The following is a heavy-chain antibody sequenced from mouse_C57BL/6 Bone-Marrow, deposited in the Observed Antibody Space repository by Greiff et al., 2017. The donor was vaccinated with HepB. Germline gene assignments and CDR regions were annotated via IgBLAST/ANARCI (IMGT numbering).Heavy chain of an antibody. Sequence: QVHVKQPGAELVMPGASVKLSCQASGYTLTSYWMHWVKQRPGQGLEWIGEIDPSDSYTNYNQKFKGKSTLTVDKSSSTAYMQLSSLTSEDSAVYYCARELRLGYYFDYWGQGTTLTVSS. J-gene: IGHJ2*01. V-gene: IGHV1-69*01. CDR1: GYTLTSYW. CDR2: IDPSDSYT. CDR3: ARELRLGYYFDY. D-gene: IGHD3-2*02.